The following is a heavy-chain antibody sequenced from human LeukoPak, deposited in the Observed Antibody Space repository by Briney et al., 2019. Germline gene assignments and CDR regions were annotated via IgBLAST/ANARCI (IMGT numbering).Heavy chain of an antibody. CDR1: GVSISSGGYY. D-gene: IGHD6-19*01. V-gene: IGHV3-23*01. CDR3: AKDPKMYSSGWYVYDF. J-gene: IGHJ4*02. Sequence: ETLSLTCTVSGVSISSGGYYWSWVRQGPGKGLEWVSASGGSGCSAYYADCVKSLFTISSDNSKNTLNLQMRSLSAEDSAGYYWAKDPKMYSSGWYVYDFWGQGTLVTVSS. CDR2: SGGSGCSA.